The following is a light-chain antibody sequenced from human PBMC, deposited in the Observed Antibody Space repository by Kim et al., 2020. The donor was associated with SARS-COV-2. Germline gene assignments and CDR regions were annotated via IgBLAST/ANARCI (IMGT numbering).Light chain of an antibody. CDR1: RSIGRD. J-gene: IGKJ4*01. V-gene: IGKV3-15*01. CDR2: GAS. Sequence: SPGGRATLSCRASRSIGRDLVWYLQKPGQAPSLLIYGASTRATGIPARFSGSGSGTEFTLTISSLQSEDFAVYYCQQYYNWPPLAFGGGTKVDIK. CDR3: QQYYNWPPLA.